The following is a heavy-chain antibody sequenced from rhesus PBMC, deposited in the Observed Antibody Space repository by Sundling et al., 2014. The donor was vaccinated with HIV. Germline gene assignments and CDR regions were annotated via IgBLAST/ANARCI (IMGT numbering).Heavy chain of an antibody. CDR2: VDPEDGET. J-gene: IGHJ2*01. CDR1: GYTFTDHY. CDR3: ARRRFYYDSAPWYFDL. Sequence: EVQLVQSGAEVKKPGATVKISCKASGYTFTDHYLNWVRQAPGKGLEWMGGVDPEDGETDYTQKFQDRVTITADISTDTAYMELSSLRSEDTAVYYCARRRFYYDSAPWYFDLWGPGTPTHHLL. D-gene: IGHD3-28*01. V-gene: IGHV1-111*02.